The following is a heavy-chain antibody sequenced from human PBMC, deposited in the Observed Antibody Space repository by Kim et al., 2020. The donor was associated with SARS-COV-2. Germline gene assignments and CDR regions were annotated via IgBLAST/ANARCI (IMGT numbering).Heavy chain of an antibody. D-gene: IGHD3-22*01. CDR3: AKVYYYDSSGPRDSVDY. CDR2: IYSGGSST. Sequence: GGSLRLSCAASGFTFSSYAMSWVRQAPGKGLEWVSVIYSGGSSTYYADSVKGRFTISRDNSKNTLYLQMNSLRAEDTAVYYCAKVYYYDSSGPRDSVDYWGQGTLVTVSS. J-gene: IGHJ4*02. CDR1: GFTFSSYA. V-gene: IGHV3-23*03.